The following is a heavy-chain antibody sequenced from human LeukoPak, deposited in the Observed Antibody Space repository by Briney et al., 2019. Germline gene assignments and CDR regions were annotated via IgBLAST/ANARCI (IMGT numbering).Heavy chain of an antibody. D-gene: IGHD2-15*01. J-gene: IGHJ4*02. CDR2: IYYSGST. CDR1: GGSISSSSYY. CDR3: ARGLIVVVAATPDDY. Sequence: PSETLSLTCTVSGGSISSSSYYWGWIRQPPGKGLEWIGSIYYSGSTYYNPSLKSRVTISVDTSKNQFSLELSSVTAADTAVYYCARGLIVVVAATPDDYWGQGTLVTVSS. V-gene: IGHV4-39*07.